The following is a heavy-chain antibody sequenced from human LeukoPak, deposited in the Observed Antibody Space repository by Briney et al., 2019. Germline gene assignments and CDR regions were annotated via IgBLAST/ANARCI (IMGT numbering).Heavy chain of an antibody. CDR2: IYYSGST. CDR1: GFTFSSYA. V-gene: IGHV4-59*01. Sequence: PGGSLRLSCAASGFTFSSYAMSWVRQAPGKGLEWIGYIYYSGSTNYNPSLKSRVTISVDTSKNQFSLKLSSVTAADTAVYYCARVPNWFDPWGQGTLVTVSS. CDR3: ARVPNWFDP. J-gene: IGHJ5*02.